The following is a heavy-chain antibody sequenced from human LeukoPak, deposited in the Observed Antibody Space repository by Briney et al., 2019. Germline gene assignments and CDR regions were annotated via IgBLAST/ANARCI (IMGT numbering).Heavy chain of an antibody. Sequence: GGSLRLSCAASGFTFSSYWMSWVRQAPGKGLEWVANIKQDGSEKYYVDSVKGRFTISRDNAKDSLYLQMNSLRAEDTAVYYCARASITIFARDWFDPWGQGTLVTVSS. CDR1: GFTFSSYW. J-gene: IGHJ5*02. CDR2: IKQDGSEK. CDR3: ARASITIFARDWFDP. D-gene: IGHD3-3*01. V-gene: IGHV3-7*01.